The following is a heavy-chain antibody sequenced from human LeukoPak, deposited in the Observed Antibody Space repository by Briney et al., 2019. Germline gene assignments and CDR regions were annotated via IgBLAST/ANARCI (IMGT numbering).Heavy chain of an antibody. CDR2: IGQDGGEK. D-gene: IGHD3-3*01. V-gene: IGHV3-7*03. J-gene: IGHJ4*02. CDR3: AREVRSAHYFDY. Sequence: GGSLRLSCAASGFTFTTFWMHWVRQAPGKGLEWVANIGQDGGEKYYVDSVKGRFTISRDNAKNSLYLQMNSLRAEDTAVYYCAREVRSAHYFDYWGQGTLVTVSS. CDR1: GFTFTTFW.